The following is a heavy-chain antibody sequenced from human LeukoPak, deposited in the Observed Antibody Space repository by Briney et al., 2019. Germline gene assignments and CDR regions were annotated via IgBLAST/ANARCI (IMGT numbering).Heavy chain of an antibody. Sequence: ASVKVSCKTSGYTFTGYFMHWVRQAPGQGLEWLGWINPNSGGTNSAQKFQGRVTMTRDTSISTAYMELSRLRSDDTAIFYCARVGSWLIDYWGQGTLVTVSS. J-gene: IGHJ4*02. CDR2: INPNSGGT. D-gene: IGHD6-19*01. CDR3: ARVGSWLIDY. CDR1: GYTFTGYF. V-gene: IGHV1-2*02.